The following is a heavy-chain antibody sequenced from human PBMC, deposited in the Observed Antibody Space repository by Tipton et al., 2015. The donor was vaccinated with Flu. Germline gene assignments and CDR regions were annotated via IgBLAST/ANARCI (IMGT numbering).Heavy chain of an antibody. Sequence: LSLTCTVSGGSVNSYFWSWIREPPGKGLEWTGGISYSGNTYYNPSLKSRVTISVDTSKSKFSLKLRSVTAADTAVYYCARLSYYDVDLKNFYFDYWGQGAQVTVSS. CDR2: ISYSGNT. D-gene: IGHD3-10*02. CDR1: GGSVNSYF. J-gene: IGHJ4*02. CDR3: ARLSYYDVDLKNFYFDY. V-gene: IGHV4-59*05.